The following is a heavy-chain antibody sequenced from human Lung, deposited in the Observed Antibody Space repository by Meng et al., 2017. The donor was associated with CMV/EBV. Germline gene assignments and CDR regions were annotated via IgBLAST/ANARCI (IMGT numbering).Heavy chain of an antibody. CDR1: GFTFSNYW. V-gene: IGHV3-7*01. Sequence: SCAASGFTFSNYWMTWLRQAPGRGLELVAHIKEDGSEKYFVGSVKGRFTISRDNAKNSLYLQMNSLRAEDTAVYYCARDPFIKAFDIWGQGKMVTV. CDR2: IKEDGSEK. CDR3: ARDPFIKAFDI. J-gene: IGHJ3*02.